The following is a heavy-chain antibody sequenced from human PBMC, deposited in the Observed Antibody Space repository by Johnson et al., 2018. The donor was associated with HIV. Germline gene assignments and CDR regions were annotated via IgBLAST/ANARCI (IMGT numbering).Heavy chain of an antibody. CDR3: ARARDWNYGDI. Sequence: VQLVESGGGLIQPGGSLRLSCAASRFTFNSYAMSWVRQGPGKGLEWVAATSGSGGSTYYADSVKGRFTISRDNAKNTLYLQMNSLRAEDTAVYYCARARDWNYGDIWGKGTMVTVSS. J-gene: IGHJ3*02. CDR1: RFTFNSYA. CDR2: TSGSGGST. V-gene: IGHV3-23*04. D-gene: IGHD1-7*01.